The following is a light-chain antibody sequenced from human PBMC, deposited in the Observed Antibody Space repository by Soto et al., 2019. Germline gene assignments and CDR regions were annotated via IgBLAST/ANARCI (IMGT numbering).Light chain of an antibody. V-gene: IGKV1-8*01. CDR1: QGIRSY. Sequence: IEMTPSPSPVSAYLGDSVTITCRASQGIRSYLAWYQQEPGKAPKLLIYAASTLQSGVPSRFSGSGSGTDFTLTISCLQSEDFATYYCQQYYSYLLTFGGGTKVDIK. J-gene: IGKJ4*01. CDR2: AAS. CDR3: QQYYSYLLT.